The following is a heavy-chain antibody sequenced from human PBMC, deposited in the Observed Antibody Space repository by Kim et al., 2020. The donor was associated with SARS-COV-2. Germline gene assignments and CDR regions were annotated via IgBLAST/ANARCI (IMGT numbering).Heavy chain of an antibody. CDR3: ARTGIAAARIIDY. D-gene: IGHD6-13*01. J-gene: IGHJ4*02. CDR2: IKQDGSEK. Sequence: GGSLRLSCAASGFTFSSYWMSWVRQAPGKGLEWVANIKQDGSEKYYVDSVKGRFTISRDNAKNSLYLQMNSLRAEDTAVYYCARTGIAAARIIDYWGQGTLVTVSS. CDR1: GFTFSSYW. V-gene: IGHV3-7*01.